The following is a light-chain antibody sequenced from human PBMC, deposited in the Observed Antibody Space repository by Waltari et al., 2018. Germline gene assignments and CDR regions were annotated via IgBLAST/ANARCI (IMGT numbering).Light chain of an antibody. CDR1: SSDVGAYNF. J-gene: IGLJ1*01. V-gene: IGLV2-8*01. Sequence: QSALTQPPSASGSPGQSVTISCTGTSSDVGAYNFVSWYQQHPGKAPKLMIYDISKRPSVVPARFSGSKSDKPASLTVSGLHAGDEAAYYYSSYTSSNNVFGTGTKVTVI. CDR3: SSYTSSNNV. CDR2: DIS.